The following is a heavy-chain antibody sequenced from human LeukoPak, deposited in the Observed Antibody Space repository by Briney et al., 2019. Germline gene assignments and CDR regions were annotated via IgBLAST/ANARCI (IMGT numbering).Heavy chain of an antibody. J-gene: IGHJ4*02. D-gene: IGHD3-10*01. CDR3: AKFPGYYGSGSYSRAFDY. Sequence: GGSLRLSCAASGFTFSSYGMHWVRQAPGKGLEWVAFIRYDGSNKYYADSVKGRFTISRDNSKNTLYLQMNSLRAEDTAVYYCAKFPGYYGSGSYSRAFDYWGQGTLVTVSS. CDR1: GFTFSSYG. CDR2: IRYDGSNK. V-gene: IGHV3-30*02.